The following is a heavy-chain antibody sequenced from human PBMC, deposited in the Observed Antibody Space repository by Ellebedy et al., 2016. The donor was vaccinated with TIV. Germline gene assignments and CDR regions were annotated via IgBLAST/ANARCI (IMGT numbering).Heavy chain of an antibody. D-gene: IGHD3-22*01. CDR1: GFTFSSYA. J-gene: IGHJ2*01. Sequence: GGSLRLXCAASGFTFSSYAMHWVRQAPGKGLEWVAAISYDGSTENYVDSVKGRFTISRDNSKNTLYLQMNTLRAEDTAVYYCARDRTYYDTRGYDWYFDLWGRGTLVTVSS. CDR2: ISYDGSTE. CDR3: ARDRTYYDTRGYDWYFDL. V-gene: IGHV3-30*04.